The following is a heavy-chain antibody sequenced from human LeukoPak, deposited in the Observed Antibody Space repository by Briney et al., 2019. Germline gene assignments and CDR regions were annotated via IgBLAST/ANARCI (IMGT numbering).Heavy chain of an antibody. D-gene: IGHD6-19*01. V-gene: IGHV4-59*08. CDR2: IYYTGST. J-gene: IGHJ4*02. Sequence: SETLSLTCTVSGGSISGYYWTWIRQPPGKGLEWIGYIYYTGSTNYNPSLKSRVTISLDTSKNQFSLKLSSVTAADTAVYYCVRTEVSSGSEDYWGQGTLVTVSS. CDR3: VRTEVSSGSEDY. CDR1: GGSISGYY.